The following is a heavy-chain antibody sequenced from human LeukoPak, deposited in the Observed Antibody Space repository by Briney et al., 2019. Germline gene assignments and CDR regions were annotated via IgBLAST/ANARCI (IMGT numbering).Heavy chain of an antibody. CDR3: ARRRTRPEAFDI. CDR2: IYYSGAT. CDR1: GGSISTYY. Sequence: SGTLSLTCAVSGGSISTYYWTWIRQPPGKGLEWIGYIYYSGATKYNPSLGSRVTTPLDMSKNQVSLSLSSVTAADTAIYYCARRRTRPEAFDIWGQGTMVTVSS. J-gene: IGHJ3*02. D-gene: IGHD6-6*01. V-gene: IGHV4-59*01.